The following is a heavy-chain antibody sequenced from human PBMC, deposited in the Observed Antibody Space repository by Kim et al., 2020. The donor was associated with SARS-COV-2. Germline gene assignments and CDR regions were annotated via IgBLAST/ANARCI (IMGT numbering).Heavy chain of an antibody. D-gene: IGHD6-13*01. J-gene: IGHJ4*02. CDR2: ISYTGTA. Sequence: SETLSLTCTVSGGSISSTNSWWSWIRQHPGKGLEWIGYISYTGTAYYNPSLNSRLIMSVDTSNNQFSLKLNSVTAADTAMYYCAKDHTSGSWYGLDYWGQGILVTVSS. V-gene: IGHV4-31*03. CDR1: GGSISSTNSW. CDR3: AKDHTSGSWYGLDY.